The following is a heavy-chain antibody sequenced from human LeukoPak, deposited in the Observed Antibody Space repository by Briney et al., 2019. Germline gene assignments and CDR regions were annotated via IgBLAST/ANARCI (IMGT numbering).Heavy chain of an antibody. Sequence: SVKVSCKASGGTFSSYAISWVRQAPGQGLERMGGIIPIFGTANYAQKLQGRVTITADESTSTAYMELSSLRSEDTAVYYCARDSYYDILTGYYKWEGFLDYWGQGTLVTVSS. D-gene: IGHD3-9*01. CDR1: GGTFSSYA. CDR3: ARDSYYDILTGYYKWEGFLDY. V-gene: IGHV1-69*01. CDR2: IIPIFGTA. J-gene: IGHJ4*02.